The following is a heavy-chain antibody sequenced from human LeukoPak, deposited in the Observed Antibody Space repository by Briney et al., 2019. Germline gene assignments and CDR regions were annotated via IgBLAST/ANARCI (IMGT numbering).Heavy chain of an antibody. V-gene: IGHV4-39*07. CDR2: IYYSGST. Sequence: SGTLSLTCAVSGGSISSSSYYWGWIRQPPGKGREWIGSIYYSGSTYYNPSLKSRVTISVDTSKNQFSLKLSSVTAADTAVYYCARDPGIAAAGDPYWGQGTLVTVSS. J-gene: IGHJ4*02. CDR3: ARDPGIAAAGDPY. D-gene: IGHD6-13*01. CDR1: GGSISSSSYY.